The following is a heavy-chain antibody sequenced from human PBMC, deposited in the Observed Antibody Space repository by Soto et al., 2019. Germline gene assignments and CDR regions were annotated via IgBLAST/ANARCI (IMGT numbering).Heavy chain of an antibody. CDR3: VRSGPHFFDSSGSDAFGI. Sequence: GESLKISCKGSGYSFTSYWIGWVRQMPGKGLESMGIIYPADPDTRYSPSFQRQATTSADKSISTAYLQWSSLKASDTAMYYCVRSGPHFFDSSGSDAFGIWGQGTMV. J-gene: IGHJ3*02. D-gene: IGHD3-22*01. CDR1: GYSFTSYW. V-gene: IGHV5-51*01. CDR2: IYPADPDT.